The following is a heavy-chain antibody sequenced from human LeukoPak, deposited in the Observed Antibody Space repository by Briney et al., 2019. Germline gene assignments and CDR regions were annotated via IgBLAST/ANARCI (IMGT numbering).Heavy chain of an antibody. V-gene: IGHV3-23*01. D-gene: IGHD6-19*01. CDR3: AGGDRNGWYFYY. CDR1: GFSFSSYA. Sequence: GGSLRLSCAAFGFSFSSYAMSWVRQAPGKGLEWVSGISGSSGHTYYADSAKGRFTISRDNAKNSLYLQMSSLRAEDTALYLCAGGDRNGWYFYYWGQGTLVTVSS. CDR2: ISGSSGHT. J-gene: IGHJ4*02.